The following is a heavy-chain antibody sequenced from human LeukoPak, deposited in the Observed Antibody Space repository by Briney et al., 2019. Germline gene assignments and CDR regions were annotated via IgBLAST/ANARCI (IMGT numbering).Heavy chain of an antibody. CDR2: MSYDGSNK. CDR3: AKDPCSGGSCYSDY. J-gene: IGHJ4*02. D-gene: IGHD2-15*01. CDR1: GFTFSSYA. Sequence: GGSLRLSCAASGFTFSSYAMHWVRQAPGKGLEWVAVMSYDGSNKYYADSVKGRFTISRDNSKNTLYLQMNSLRAEDTAVYYCAKDPCSGGSCYSDYWGQGTLVTVSS. V-gene: IGHV3-30-3*01.